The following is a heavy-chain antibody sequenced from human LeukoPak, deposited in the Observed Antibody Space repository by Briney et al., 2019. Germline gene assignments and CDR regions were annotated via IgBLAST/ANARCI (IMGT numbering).Heavy chain of an antibody. CDR2: ISSSSSYI. CDR1: GFTFSSYE. Sequence: GGSLRLSCAASGFTFSSYEMNWVRQAPGKGLEWVSSISSSSSYIYYADSVKGRFTISRDNAKNSLYLQMNSLRAEDTAVYYCASQTDYYDSSGYYGGGDYWGQGTLVTVSS. J-gene: IGHJ4*02. D-gene: IGHD3-22*01. CDR3: ASQTDYYDSSGYYGGGDY. V-gene: IGHV3-21*01.